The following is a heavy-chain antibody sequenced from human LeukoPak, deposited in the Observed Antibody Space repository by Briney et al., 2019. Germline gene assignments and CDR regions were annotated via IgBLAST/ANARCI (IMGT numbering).Heavy chain of an antibody. D-gene: IGHD2-2*01. CDR3: ARGKYCTSTSCSYYFDY. V-gene: IGHV4-4*07. J-gene: IGHJ4*02. Sequence: SETLSLTCTVSVGSIGGYYWSWIRQPAGKGLEWIGRIYTSGSTSYNPSLKSRVTMLIDTSKNELSLTLTSVTVADTAVYYCARGKYCTSTSCSYYFDYWSKGTLVTVSS. CDR1: VGSIGGYY. CDR2: IYTSGST.